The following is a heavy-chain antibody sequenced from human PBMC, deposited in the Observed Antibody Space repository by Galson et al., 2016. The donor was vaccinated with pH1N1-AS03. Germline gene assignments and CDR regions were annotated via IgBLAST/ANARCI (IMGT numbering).Heavy chain of an antibody. CDR3: ARSDYGDYVDY. CDR2: ISAGNGDT. CDR1: GYTFTSYA. V-gene: IGHV1-3*01. J-gene: IGHJ4*02. Sequence: SVKVSCKASGYTFTSYAMHWVRQAPGQGLEWMGWISAGNGDTKYSQKFQGRVTITRDTSASMAYMGLSSLRSEDTAVYYCARSDYGDYVDYWGQGTLVTVSS. D-gene: IGHD4-17*01.